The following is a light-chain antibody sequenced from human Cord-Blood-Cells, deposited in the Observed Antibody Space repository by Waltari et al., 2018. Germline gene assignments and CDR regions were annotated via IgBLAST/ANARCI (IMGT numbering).Light chain of an antibody. CDR3: AAWDDSLSGL. Sequence: QSVLTQPPSASGTPGQRVTISCSGSISNIGSNYESWYHQPLGTAPNLLIYRNNQRPSGVPDRFSGSKSGTSASLAISGLRSEDEADYYCAAWDDSLSGLFGGGTKLTVL. CDR1: ISNIGSNY. V-gene: IGLV1-47*01. J-gene: IGLJ2*01. CDR2: RNN.